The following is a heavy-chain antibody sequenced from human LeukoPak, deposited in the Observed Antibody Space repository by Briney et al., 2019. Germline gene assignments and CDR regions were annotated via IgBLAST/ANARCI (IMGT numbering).Heavy chain of an antibody. CDR3: ATQSGWLFDY. V-gene: IGHV4-39*01. J-gene: IGHJ4*02. Sequence: ASETLSLTCTVSGGSISITTYNRGWIRQPPGKGLEWIGGFYNSGSTYYNPSLTLKSRVTISIDTSKSQFSLKLTSVTAADTAVYYCATQSGWLFDYWGQGTLVTVSS. D-gene: IGHD6-19*01. CDR1: GGSISITTYN. CDR2: FYNSGST.